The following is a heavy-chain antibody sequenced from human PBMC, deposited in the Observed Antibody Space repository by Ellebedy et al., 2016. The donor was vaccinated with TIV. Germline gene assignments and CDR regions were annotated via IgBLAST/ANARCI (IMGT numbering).Heavy chain of an antibody. V-gene: IGHV4-34*01. D-gene: IGHD3-3*01. CDR1: NGSLSGYY. CDR2: INHSGST. Sequence: MPSETLSLTCGVYNGSLSGYYWSWIRQPPGKGPEWIGEINHSGSTNYNPSLKSRVTLSIDTSKNQFALKLSSVIAADTGVFYCARGPSRFSRRGVTNHGMDVWGQGTTVTVSS. J-gene: IGHJ6*02. CDR3: ARGPSRFSRRGVTNHGMDV.